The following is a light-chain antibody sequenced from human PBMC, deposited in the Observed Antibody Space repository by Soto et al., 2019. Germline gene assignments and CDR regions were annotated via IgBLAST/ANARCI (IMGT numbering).Light chain of an antibody. CDR3: QQYGSSPYT. CDR2: VAS. Sequence: DIVLTQSPGTLSLSPGETATLFCRASQNVDNAYVAWYQQRPGQAPRLLIHVASTRATGNPDSFGGSGSGTDFALTVSRLNPEDFAVYYCQQYGSSPYTLGQGTKLEIK. J-gene: IGKJ2*01. V-gene: IGKV3-20*01. CDR1: QNVDNAY.